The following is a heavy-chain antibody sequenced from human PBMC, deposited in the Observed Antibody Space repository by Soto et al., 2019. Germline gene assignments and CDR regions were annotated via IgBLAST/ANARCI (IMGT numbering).Heavy chain of an antibody. CDR2: INSDGSST. V-gene: IGHV3-74*01. Sequence: PGGSLRLSCAASGFTFSSYWMPWVRQAPGKGLVWVSRINSDGSSTSYADSVKGRFTISRDNAKNTLYLQMNSLRAEDTAVYYCARAYMDSSGYSLYYFDYWGQGTLVTVSS. J-gene: IGHJ4*02. CDR3: ARAYMDSSGYSLYYFDY. CDR1: GFTFSSYW. D-gene: IGHD3-22*01.